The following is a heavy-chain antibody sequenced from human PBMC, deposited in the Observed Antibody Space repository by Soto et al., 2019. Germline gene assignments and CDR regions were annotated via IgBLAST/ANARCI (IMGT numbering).Heavy chain of an antibody. J-gene: IGHJ3*02. D-gene: IGHD6-13*01. CDR2: ISYDGSNK. CDR1: GFTFSSYG. Sequence: SLRLSCASSGFTFSSYGMHWVRQAPGKGLEWVAVISYDGSNKYYADSVKGRFTISRDNSKNTLYLQMNSLRAEDTAVYYCAKGSSWSTGSAFDIWGQGTMVTVSS. CDR3: AKGSSWSTGSAFDI. V-gene: IGHV3-30*18.